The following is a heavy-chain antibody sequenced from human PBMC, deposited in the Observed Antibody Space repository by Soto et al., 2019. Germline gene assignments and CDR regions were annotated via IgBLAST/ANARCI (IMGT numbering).Heavy chain of an antibody. CDR1: GLTFRSYA. V-gene: IGHV3-23*01. Sequence: GGPLRLSCAASGLTFRSYAMSWVRQAPGKGLEWASVISDSGGRTYSADSVKGRFSISRDNSKNTLCLQMHGLRVEHTAAYCCANSPTAVVGTTYFLDDWGQGTLVTLTS. CDR3: ANSPTAVVGTTYFLDD. J-gene: IGHJ4*02. CDR2: ISDSGGRT. D-gene: IGHD6-19*01.